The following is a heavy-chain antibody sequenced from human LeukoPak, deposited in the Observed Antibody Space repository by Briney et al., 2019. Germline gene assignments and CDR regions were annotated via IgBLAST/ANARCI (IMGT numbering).Heavy chain of an antibody. V-gene: IGHV1-8*02. D-gene: IGHD3-10*01. CDR3: ARISSPLKNPYGSGWGWYYYYYGMDV. J-gene: IGHJ6*02. CDR2: INPNSGNT. CDR1: GYTFTGYY. Sequence: ASVKVSCKASGYTFTGYYMHWVRQAPGQGLEWMGRINPNSGNTGYAQKFQGRVTMTRNTSISTAYMELSSLRSEDTAVYYCARISSPLKNPYGSGWGWYYYYYGMDVWGQGTTVTVSS.